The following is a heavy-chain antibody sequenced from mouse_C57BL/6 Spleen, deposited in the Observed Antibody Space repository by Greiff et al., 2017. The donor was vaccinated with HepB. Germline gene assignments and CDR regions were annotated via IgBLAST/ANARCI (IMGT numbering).Heavy chain of an antibody. CDR3: ARHYYGSRGYFDY. J-gene: IGHJ2*01. CDR2: IDPSDSYT. Sequence: QVQLQQPGAELVRPGTSVKLSCKASGYTFTSYWMHWVKQRPGQGLEWIGGIDPSDSYTNYNQKFKGKATLTVDTSSSTAYMQLSSLTSEDSAVYYCARHYYGSRGYFDYWGQGTTLTVSS. CDR1: GYTFTSYW. D-gene: IGHD1-1*01. V-gene: IGHV1-59*01.